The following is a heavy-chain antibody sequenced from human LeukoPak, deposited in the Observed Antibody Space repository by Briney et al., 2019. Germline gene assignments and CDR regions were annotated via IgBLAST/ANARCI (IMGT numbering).Heavy chain of an antibody. J-gene: IGHJ4*02. CDR2: INPNSGGT. V-gene: IGHV1-2*02. D-gene: IGHD6-13*01. Sequence: GASVKVSCKASGYTFTGYYMHWVRQAPGQGLEWMGWINPNSGGTNYAQKFQGRVTMTRDTSISTAHMELSRLRSDDTAVYYCARGAASSWYILDYWGQGTLVTVSS. CDR3: ARGAASSWYILDY. CDR1: GYTFTGYY.